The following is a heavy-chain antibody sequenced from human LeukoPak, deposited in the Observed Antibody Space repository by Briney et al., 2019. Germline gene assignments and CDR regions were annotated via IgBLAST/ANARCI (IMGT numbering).Heavy chain of an antibody. D-gene: IGHD2-15*01. J-gene: IGHJ3*02. V-gene: IGHV3-23*01. Sequence: PGGSLRLSCAASGFTFSSYAMSWVRQAPGKGLEWVSAISGSGGSTYYADSVKGRFTISRDNSKNTLYLQMNSLRVEDTAVYYCAKVGLVVVAANRGEDAFDIWGQGTMVTVSS. CDR1: GFTFSSYA. CDR3: AKVGLVVVAANRGEDAFDI. CDR2: ISGSGGST.